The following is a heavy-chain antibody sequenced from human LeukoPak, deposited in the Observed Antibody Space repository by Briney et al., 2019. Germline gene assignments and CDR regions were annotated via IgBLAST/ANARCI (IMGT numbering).Heavy chain of an antibody. CDR3: ARGRYLTTSGGAAAGFLDY. Sequence: SETLSLTCTVSGASISGYYWNWIRQSPGKGLEWIGEINHSGSTHYNPSLKSRVTISVDTSQKQFSLRPTSVTAADTAVYYCARGRYLTTSGGAAAGFLDYWGQGSLVTVST. D-gene: IGHD6-13*01. CDR1: GASISGYY. V-gene: IGHV4-34*01. J-gene: IGHJ4*02. CDR2: INHSGST.